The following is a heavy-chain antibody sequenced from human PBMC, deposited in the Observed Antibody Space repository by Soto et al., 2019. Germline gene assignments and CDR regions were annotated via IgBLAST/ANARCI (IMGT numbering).Heavy chain of an antibody. CDR2: ISAYNGNT. D-gene: IGHD2-21*01. CDR1: GYTFTSYG. Sequence: ASVKVSCKASGYTFTSYGISWVRQAPGQGLERMGWISAYNGNTNYAQKLQGRVTMTTDTSTSTAYMELRSLRSDDTAVYYCVSELWSGECRQRTNVFDIWGQGSMVTVSS. J-gene: IGHJ3*02. V-gene: IGHV1-18*01. CDR3: VSELWSGECRQRTNVFDI.